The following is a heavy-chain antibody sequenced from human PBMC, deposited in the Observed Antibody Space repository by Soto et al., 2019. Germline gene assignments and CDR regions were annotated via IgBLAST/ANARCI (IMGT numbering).Heavy chain of an antibody. V-gene: IGHV3-23*01. D-gene: IGHD2-15*01. CDR3: AREDGGGPFDP. CDR1: GFTFSAYA. Sequence: EVQLLESGGGLGQPGGSLRLSCAASGFTFSAYAMTWVRQAPGKGLEWVSGMTAYGGNTYYADSVKGRFTISRDNSKNTLYLQMNSLRAEDTALYYCAREDGGGPFDPWGQGTLVTVSS. CDR2: MTAYGGNT. J-gene: IGHJ5*02.